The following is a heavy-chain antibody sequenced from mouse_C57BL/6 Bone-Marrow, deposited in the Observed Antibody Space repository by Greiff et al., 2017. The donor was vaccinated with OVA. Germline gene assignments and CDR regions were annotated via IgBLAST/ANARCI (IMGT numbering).Heavy chain of an antibody. CDR1: GYTFTNYW. CDR3: ARSSLLSWYFDV. V-gene: IGHV1-63*01. J-gene: IGHJ1*03. CDR2: IYPGGGYT. Sequence: QVQLKESGAELVRPGTSVKMSCKASGYTFTNYWIGWAKQRPGHGLEWIGDIYPGGGYTNYNEKFKGKATLTADKSSSTAYMQFSSLTSEDSAIYYCARSSLLSWYFDVWGTGTTVTVSS. D-gene: IGHD2-10*01.